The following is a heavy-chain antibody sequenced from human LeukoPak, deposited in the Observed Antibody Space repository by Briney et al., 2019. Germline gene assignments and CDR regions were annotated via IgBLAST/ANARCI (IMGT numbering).Heavy chain of an antibody. D-gene: IGHD3-22*01. Sequence: PSETLSLTCAVYGGSFSGYYWSWIRQPPGKGLEWIGEINHSGSTNYNPSLKSRVTISVDTSKNQFSLELSSVTAADTAVYYCASDYDSSGSSRTDAFDIWGQGTMVTVSS. CDR1: GGSFSGYY. CDR2: INHSGST. CDR3: ASDYDSSGSSRTDAFDI. J-gene: IGHJ3*02. V-gene: IGHV4-34*01.